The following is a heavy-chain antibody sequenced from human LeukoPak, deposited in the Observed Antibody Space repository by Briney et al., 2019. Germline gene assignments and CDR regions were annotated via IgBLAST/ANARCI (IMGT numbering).Heavy chain of an antibody. D-gene: IGHD2-2*01. CDR3: ARDGTSTDDY. J-gene: IGHJ4*02. V-gene: IGHV1-18*04. CDR2: ISGNNDNP. Sequence: ASVKVSCKASGHTFTSYYIHWVRQAPGQGLEWIAWISGNNDNPNYGQKFQGRFTVTTDSSTSTAYMELRNLRSDDTAVHYCARDGTSTDDYWGQGTLVTVSS. CDR1: GHTFTSYY.